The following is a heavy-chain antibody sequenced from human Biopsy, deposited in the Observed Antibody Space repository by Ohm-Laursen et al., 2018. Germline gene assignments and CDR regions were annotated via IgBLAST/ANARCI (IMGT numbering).Heavy chain of an antibody. V-gene: IGHV4-59*01. CDR3: ARTPRDSFWSGSYKRGLWFDP. J-gene: IGHJ5*02. CDR2: VYNGGIT. Sequence: GTLSLTWSVSGGSIISYYWTWIRQPPGKGLEWIGHVYNGGITNYNPSLKSRVTISKDTSKNQFSLQVNSVTAADTAVYYCARTPRDSFWSGSYKRGLWFDPWGQGTLDIASS. CDR1: GGSIISYY. D-gene: IGHD3-3*01.